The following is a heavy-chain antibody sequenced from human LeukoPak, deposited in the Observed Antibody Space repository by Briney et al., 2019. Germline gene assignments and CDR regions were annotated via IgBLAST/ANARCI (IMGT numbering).Heavy chain of an antibody. J-gene: IGHJ3*02. V-gene: IGHV3-23*01. D-gene: IGHD6-13*01. CDR1: GFTFSSYG. Sequence: GGSLRLSCAASGFTFSSYGMHWVRQAPGKGLEWVSVISGSGATTYYADSVKGRFTISRDNSKNTLYLQMNSLRDEDTAVYYCAKGGAKIATVDARGAFDIWGQGTMVTVSS. CDR2: ISGSGATT. CDR3: AKGGAKIATVDARGAFDI.